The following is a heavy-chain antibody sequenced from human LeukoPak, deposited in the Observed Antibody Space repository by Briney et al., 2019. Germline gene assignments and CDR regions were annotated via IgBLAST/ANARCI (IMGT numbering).Heavy chain of an antibody. Sequence: GASVKVSCKASGGTFSSYAISWVRQAPGQGLEWKGGIIPIFGTANYAQKFQGRVTITADESTSTAYMELSSLRSEDTAVYYCARPDEDRGYSYGYNYWGQGTLVTVSS. D-gene: IGHD5-18*01. CDR2: IIPIFGTA. CDR1: GGTFSSYA. CDR3: ARPDEDRGYSYGYNY. V-gene: IGHV1-69*13. J-gene: IGHJ4*02.